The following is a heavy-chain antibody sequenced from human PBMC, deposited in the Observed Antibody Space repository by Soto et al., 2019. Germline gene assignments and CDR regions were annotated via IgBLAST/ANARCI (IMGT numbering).Heavy chain of an antibody. V-gene: IGHV4-59*12. J-gene: IGHJ3*02. Sequence: SETLSLTCTVSGGSISSYYWSWIRQPPGKGLEWIGYIYYSGSTTYSPSLKSRVTISVDRSKNQFSLKLSSVTAADTAVYYCARWSVTMIVVVSDAFDIWGQGTMVTVSS. CDR2: IYYSGST. D-gene: IGHD3-22*01. CDR1: GGSISSYY. CDR3: ARWSVTMIVVVSDAFDI.